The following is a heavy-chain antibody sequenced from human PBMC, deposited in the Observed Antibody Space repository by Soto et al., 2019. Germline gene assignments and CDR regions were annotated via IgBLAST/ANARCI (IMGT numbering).Heavy chain of an antibody. V-gene: IGHV1-18*01. CDR3: ARDLPVLLWFGDKVAFDI. CDR2: ISAYNGNT. Sequence: ASVKVSCKASGYTFTSYGISWVRQAPGQGLEWMGWISAYNGNTNYAQKLQGRVTMTTDTSTSTAYMELRSLRSDDTAVYYCARDLPVLLWFGDKVAFDIWGQGTMVTVSS. D-gene: IGHD3-10*01. CDR1: GYTFTSYG. J-gene: IGHJ3*02.